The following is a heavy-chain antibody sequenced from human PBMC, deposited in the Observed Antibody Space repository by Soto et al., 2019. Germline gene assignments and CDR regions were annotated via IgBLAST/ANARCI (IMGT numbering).Heavy chain of an antibody. Sequence: PGGSLRLACAASGFTFSSYAMSWVRQAPGKGLEWVSAISVSGGSTYYADSVKGRFTISRDNSKNTLYLQMNSLRAEDTAVYYCAKALNSKLRFLEWLTPRGWFDPWGQGTLVTVSS. CDR2: ISVSGGST. V-gene: IGHV3-23*01. CDR1: GFTFSSYA. J-gene: IGHJ5*02. CDR3: AKALNSKLRFLEWLTPRGWFDP. D-gene: IGHD3-3*01.